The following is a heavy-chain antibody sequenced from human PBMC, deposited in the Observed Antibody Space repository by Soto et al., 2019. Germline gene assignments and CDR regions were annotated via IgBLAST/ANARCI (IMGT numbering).Heavy chain of an antibody. CDR2: IYYSGST. CDR3: ARRVPYGSGSYYALVWYFDL. J-gene: IGHJ2*01. D-gene: IGHD3-10*01. Sequence: QVQLQESGPGLVKPSETLSLTCTVSGGSISSYYWSWIRQPPGKGLEWIGYIYYSGSTNYNPSLKCRVSISVDTSKNHFSLKLSSVTAADTAVYYCARRVPYGSGSYYALVWYFDLWGRGTLVTVSS. V-gene: IGHV4-59*01. CDR1: GGSISSYY.